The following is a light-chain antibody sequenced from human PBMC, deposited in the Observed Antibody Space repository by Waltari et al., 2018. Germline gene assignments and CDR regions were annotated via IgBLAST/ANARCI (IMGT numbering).Light chain of an antibody. J-gene: IGKJ2*01. CDR1: QSVSSSY. CDR3: QQYDNSPYT. Sequence: EIVLTQSPGTLSLSPGERATLSCRASQSVSSSYLAWYQQKPGQAPRLLIYGTSSRATGIPDRFSGSGSGTDFTLTIGRLESEDFAVYYCQQYDNSPYTFGQGTKLEIK. V-gene: IGKV3-20*01. CDR2: GTS.